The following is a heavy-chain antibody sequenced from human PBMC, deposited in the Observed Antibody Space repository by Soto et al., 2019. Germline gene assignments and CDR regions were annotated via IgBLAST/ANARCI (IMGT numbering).Heavy chain of an antibody. V-gene: IGHV4-39*01. CDR3: ARHYDFWSGYYILDY. Sequence: QLQLQESGPGLVKPSETLSLTCTVSGGSISSSSYYWGWIRQPPGKGLEWIGSIYYSGSTYYNPSLRSRVTISVDTSKNQFSLKLSSVTAADTAVYYCARHYDFWSGYYILDYWGQGTLVTVSS. CDR2: IYYSGST. CDR1: GGSISSSSYY. D-gene: IGHD3-3*01. J-gene: IGHJ4*02.